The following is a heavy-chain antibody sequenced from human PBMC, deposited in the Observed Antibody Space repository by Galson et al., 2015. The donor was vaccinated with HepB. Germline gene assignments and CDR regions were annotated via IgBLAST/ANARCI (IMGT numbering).Heavy chain of an antibody. J-gene: IGHJ4*02. V-gene: IGHV3-49*03. D-gene: IGHD5-18*01. Sequence: SLRLSCAASGFTFGDYAMSWFRQAPGKGLEWVGFIRSKAYGGTTEYAASVKGRFTISRDDSKSIAYLQMNSLKTEDTAVYYCTREWDSGYSYGNLYYFDYWGQGTLVTVSS. CDR1: GFTFGDYA. CDR3: TREWDSGYSYGNLYYFDY. CDR2: IRSKAYGGTT.